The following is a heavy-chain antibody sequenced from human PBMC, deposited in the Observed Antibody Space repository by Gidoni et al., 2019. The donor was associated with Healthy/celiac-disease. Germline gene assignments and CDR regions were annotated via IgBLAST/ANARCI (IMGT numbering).Heavy chain of an antibody. J-gene: IGHJ5*02. Sequence: QVQLQQWGAGLLKPSETLSLTCAVYGGSFSGYYWSWIRQPPGKGLEWIGEINHSGSTNYNPSLKSRVTISVDTSKNQFSLKLSSVTAADTAVYYCARGPDCSGGSCYSGWFDPWGQGTLVTVSS. V-gene: IGHV4-34*01. D-gene: IGHD2-15*01. CDR2: INHSGST. CDR3: ARGPDCSGGSCYSGWFDP. CDR1: GGSFSGYY.